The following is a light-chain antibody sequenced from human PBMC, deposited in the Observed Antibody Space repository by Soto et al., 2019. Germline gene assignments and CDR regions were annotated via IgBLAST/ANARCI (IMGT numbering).Light chain of an antibody. CDR1: SSDVGGYKH. CDR3: SSSAGSYTYV. Sequence: QSVLTQPRSVSGSPGQSVSISCTGTSSDVGGYKHVSWYQHYPGKAPKLMIFDVIKRPSGVPDRFSGSKSGNTASLTISGLQAEDEADYYCSSSAGSYTYVFGTGTKVTVL. V-gene: IGLV2-11*01. J-gene: IGLJ1*01. CDR2: DVI.